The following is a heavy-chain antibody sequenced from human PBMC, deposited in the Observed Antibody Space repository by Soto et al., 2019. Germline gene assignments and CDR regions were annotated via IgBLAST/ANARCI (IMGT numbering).Heavy chain of an antibody. CDR2: MNPNSGNT. J-gene: IGHJ3*02. Sequence: AXVKVSCKASGYTFTSYDINWVRQATGQCLEWMGWMNPNSGNTGYAQKFQGRVTMTRNTSISTAYMELSSLRSEDTAVYYCARGYDILTGYYSGGWSFDIWGQGTMVTVSS. CDR1: GYTFTSYD. CDR3: ARGYDILTGYYSGGWSFDI. D-gene: IGHD3-9*01. V-gene: IGHV1-8*01.